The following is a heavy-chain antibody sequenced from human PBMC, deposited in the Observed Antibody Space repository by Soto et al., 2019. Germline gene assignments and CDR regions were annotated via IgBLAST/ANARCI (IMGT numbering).Heavy chain of an antibody. CDR3: AKVIAVADHQPVVDY. CDR1: GFTFSSYG. D-gene: IGHD6-19*01. CDR2: ISYDGSNK. Sequence: QVQLVESGGGVVQPGRSLRLSCAASGFTFSSYGMHWVRQAPGKGLEWVAVISYDGSNKYYADSVKGRFNISRDNSKNTLYRQMNSLRAEDTAVYYCAKVIAVADHQPVVDYWGQGTLVTVSS. V-gene: IGHV3-30*18. J-gene: IGHJ4*02.